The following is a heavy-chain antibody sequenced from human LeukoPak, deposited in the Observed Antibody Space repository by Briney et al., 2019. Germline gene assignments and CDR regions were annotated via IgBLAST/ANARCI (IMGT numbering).Heavy chain of an antibody. CDR3: ARLRFQSGNTYYFDY. J-gene: IGHJ4*02. CDR1: GYNFATYW. V-gene: IGHV5-51*01. CDR2: IYPDDSTT. Sequence: GGSLRLSCKCSGYNFATYWIGWVRQMPGKGLDWMGVIYPDDSTTAYSPSFQGQVTISVDKSITTAYLQWSSLKASDTAMYYCARLRFQSGNTYYFDYWGQGSLVTVSS. D-gene: IGHD1-26*01.